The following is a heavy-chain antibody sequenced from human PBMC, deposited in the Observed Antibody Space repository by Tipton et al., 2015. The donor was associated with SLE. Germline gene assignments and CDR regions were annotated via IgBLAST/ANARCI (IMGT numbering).Heavy chain of an antibody. CDR1: GGSFSGYY. CDR3: ARAPSGEIVVGGPDY. V-gene: IGHV4-34*01. CDR2: INHSGST. J-gene: IGHJ4*02. D-gene: IGHD3-22*01. Sequence: LRLSCAVYGGSFSGYYWSWIRQPPGKGLEWIGEINHSGSTDYNPSLKSRVTISVDTSKNQFSLKLSSVTAADTAVYYCARAPSGEIVVGGPDYWGQGTPVTVSS.